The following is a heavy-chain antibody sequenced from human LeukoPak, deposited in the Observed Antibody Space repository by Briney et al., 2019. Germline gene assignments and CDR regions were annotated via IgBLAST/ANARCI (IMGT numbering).Heavy chain of an antibody. J-gene: IGHJ3*02. D-gene: IGHD3-10*01. V-gene: IGHV4-59*08. Sequence: SETLSLTCTVSGGSITSYDWSWIRQPPGKGLEWIGYIHHSGSTNCNPSLKSRVTISRDTSKKQFSLKLSSVTAADTAVYYCARHGGMVRGFYDAFDIWGQGTMVTVSS. CDR3: ARHGGMVRGFYDAFDI. CDR2: IHHSGST. CDR1: GGSITSYD.